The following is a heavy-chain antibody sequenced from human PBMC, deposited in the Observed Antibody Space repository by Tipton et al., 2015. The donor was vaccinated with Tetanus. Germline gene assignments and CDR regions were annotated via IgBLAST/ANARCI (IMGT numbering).Heavy chain of an antibody. Sequence: SLRLSCAASGFSFNTYGMNWVRQAPGKGLEWISYTSSSSSPIYYAESVKGRFTISRDNARNSLYLQMNSLRDEDTAVYYCAKEALGVLSLWGKGTTVIVSS. J-gene: IGHJ6*04. CDR1: GFSFNTYG. V-gene: IGHV3-48*02. CDR2: TSSSSSPI. CDR3: AKEALGVLSL.